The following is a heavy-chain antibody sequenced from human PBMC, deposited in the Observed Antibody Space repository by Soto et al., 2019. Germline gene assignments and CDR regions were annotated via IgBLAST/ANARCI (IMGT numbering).Heavy chain of an antibody. Sequence: TLSLTCTVSGGSISSYYWSWIRQPPGKGLEWIGEIYYSGSTNYNPSLKSRVTISVDTSKNQFSLKLSSVTAADTAVYYCAREGVATTIDYWGQGTLVTVSS. CDR3: AREGVATTIDY. CDR1: GGSISSYY. CDR2: IYYSGST. V-gene: IGHV4-59*12. D-gene: IGHD5-12*01. J-gene: IGHJ4*02.